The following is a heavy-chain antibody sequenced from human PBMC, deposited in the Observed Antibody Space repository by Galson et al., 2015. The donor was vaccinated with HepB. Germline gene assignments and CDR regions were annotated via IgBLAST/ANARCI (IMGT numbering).Heavy chain of an antibody. V-gene: IGHV3-23*01. CDR2: ISGSGGST. J-gene: IGHJ4*02. Sequence: SLRLSCAASGFTFSSYAMSWVRQAPGKGLEWVSAISGSGGSTYYADSVKGRFTISRDNSKNTLYLQMNSLRAEDTAVYYCAKYEMEYSSSYYFDYWGQGTLVTVSS. CDR3: AKYEMEYSSSYYFDY. D-gene: IGHD6-6*01. CDR1: GFTFSSYA.